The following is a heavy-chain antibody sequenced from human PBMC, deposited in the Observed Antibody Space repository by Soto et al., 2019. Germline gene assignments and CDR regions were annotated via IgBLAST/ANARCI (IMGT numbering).Heavy chain of an antibody. V-gene: IGHV1-3*01. CDR3: ARGIDGHSSSGYYYYYYMDV. Sequence: ASVKVSCKASGYTFTSYAMHWVRQAPGQRLEWMGWINAGNGNTKYSQKFQGRVTITRDTSASTAYMELSSLRSEDTAVYYCARGIDGHSSSGYYYYYYMDVWGKGTTVTVSS. J-gene: IGHJ6*03. CDR2: INAGNGNT. CDR1: GYTFTSYA. D-gene: IGHD6-6*01.